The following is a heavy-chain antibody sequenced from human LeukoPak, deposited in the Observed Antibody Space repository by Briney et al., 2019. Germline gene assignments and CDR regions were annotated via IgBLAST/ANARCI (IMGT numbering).Heavy chain of an antibody. V-gene: IGHV4-59*08. CDR2: IYYSGST. Sequence: PSETLSLTCTVSGGSISSYYWSWIRQPPGKGLEWIGYIYYSGSTNYNPSLKSRVTISVDTSKNQFSLELSSVTAADTAVYYCARHADPMVRGVIITESSDAFDIWGQGTMVTVSS. J-gene: IGHJ3*02. D-gene: IGHD3-10*01. CDR1: GGSISSYY. CDR3: ARHADPMVRGVIITESSDAFDI.